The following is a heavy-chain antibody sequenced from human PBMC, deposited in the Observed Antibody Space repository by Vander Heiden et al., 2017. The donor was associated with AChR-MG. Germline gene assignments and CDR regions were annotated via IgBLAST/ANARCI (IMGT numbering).Heavy chain of an antibody. V-gene: IGHV3-48*03. D-gene: IGHD2-2*01. J-gene: IGHJ4*02. Sequence: EVQLVESGGGLVQPGGSLTLSCAASGFTFSNYEMNWVRQAPGKGLEWLSYISSSASTIYYAGSVKGRFTISRDNAKNSLYLQMNSLRAEDTAVYYCAREYRVKTLFDYWGQGTLVTVSS. CDR2: ISSSASTI. CDR3: AREYRVKTLFDY. CDR1: GFTFSNYE.